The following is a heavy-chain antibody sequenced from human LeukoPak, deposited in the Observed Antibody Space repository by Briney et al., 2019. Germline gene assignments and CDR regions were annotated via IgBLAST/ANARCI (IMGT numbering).Heavy chain of an antibody. CDR2: INHSGGT. CDR1: GGSFNDFY. J-gene: IGHJ5*02. CDR3: AREANGDFDWLFPFDP. Sequence: SETLSLTCAVSGGSFNDFYWTWIRQPPGKGLEWIGQINHSGGTNYNPSLKSRVTLSINTSKNQFSLKLTSVTAADTAVYYCAREANGDFDWLFPFDPWGRGTLVTVSS. V-gene: IGHV4-34*01. D-gene: IGHD3-9*01.